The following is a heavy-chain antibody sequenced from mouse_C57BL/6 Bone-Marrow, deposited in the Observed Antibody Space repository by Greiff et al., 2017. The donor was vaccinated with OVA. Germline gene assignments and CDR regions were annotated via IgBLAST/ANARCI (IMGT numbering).Heavy chain of an antibody. CDR1: GFTFSDAW. CDR2: IRNKANNPAT. CDR3: TEGRRFAY. Sequence: EVQRVESGGGLVQPGGSMKLSCAASGFTFSDAWMDWVRQSPEKGLEWVAEIRNKANNPATYYAEYVKGRFTISRDDSKSSVYLQMNSLRAEDTGIYYCTEGRRFAYWGQGTLVTVSA. J-gene: IGHJ3*01. V-gene: IGHV6-6*01. D-gene: IGHD3-3*01.